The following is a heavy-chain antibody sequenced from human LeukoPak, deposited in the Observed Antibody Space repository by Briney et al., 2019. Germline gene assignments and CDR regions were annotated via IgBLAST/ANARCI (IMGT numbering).Heavy chain of an antibody. Sequence: SVKVSCKASGGTFSSYAISWVRQAPGQGLEWMGGVIPIFGTANYAQKFQGRVTITADESTSTAYMELSSLRSEDTAVYYCARGGSPYYYGMDVWGQGTTVTVSS. CDR3: ARGGSPYYYGMDV. V-gene: IGHV1-69*13. J-gene: IGHJ6*02. CDR2: VIPIFGTA. CDR1: GGTFSSYA. D-gene: IGHD3-10*01.